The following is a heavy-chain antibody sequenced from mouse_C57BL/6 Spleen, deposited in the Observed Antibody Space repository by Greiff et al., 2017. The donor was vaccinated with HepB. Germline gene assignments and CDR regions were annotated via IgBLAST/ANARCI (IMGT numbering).Heavy chain of an antibody. Sequence: QVQLQQPGAELVRPGSSVKLSCKASGYTFTSYWMHWVKQRPIQGLEWIGNIDPSDSETHYNQKFKDKATLTVDKSSSTAYMQLSSLTSEDSAVYYCAREGPYYSNGYAMDYWGQGTSVTVSS. CDR2: IDPSDSET. D-gene: IGHD2-5*01. V-gene: IGHV1-52*01. CDR1: GYTFTSYW. CDR3: AREGPYYSNGYAMDY. J-gene: IGHJ4*01.